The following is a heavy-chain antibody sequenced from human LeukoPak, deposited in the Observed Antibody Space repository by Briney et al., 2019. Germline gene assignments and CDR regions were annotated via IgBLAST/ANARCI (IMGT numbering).Heavy chain of an antibody. Sequence: SETLSLTCTVSGGSISSSSYYWGWIRQPPGKGLEWIGSIYYSGSTNYNPSLKRRVTISVDTSKNQFSLKLSSVTAADTAVYYCASCGGDCYSSEYFQHWGQGTLVTVSS. D-gene: IGHD2-21*02. J-gene: IGHJ1*01. V-gene: IGHV4-39*07. CDR3: ASCGGDCYSSEYFQH. CDR2: IYYSGST. CDR1: GGSISSSSYY.